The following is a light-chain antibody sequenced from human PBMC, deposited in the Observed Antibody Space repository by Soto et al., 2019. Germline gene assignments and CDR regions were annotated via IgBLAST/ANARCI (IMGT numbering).Light chain of an antibody. J-gene: IGLJ2*01. Sequence: QSALTQPPSASGSPGQSVTISCTGTNSDVGTYNYVSWYQQRPGKAPKLIMYGGSNRPSGVPDRFSGSKSGSTASLTVSGLQAKDEADYFCSSYAGSNTLVFGGGTKLTVL. V-gene: IGLV2-8*01. CDR1: NSDVGTYNY. CDR2: GGS. CDR3: SSYAGSNTLV.